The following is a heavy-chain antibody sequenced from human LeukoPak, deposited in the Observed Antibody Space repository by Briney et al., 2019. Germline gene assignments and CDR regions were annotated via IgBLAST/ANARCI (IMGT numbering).Heavy chain of an antibody. CDR3: ARVSDYYDSSGYYYMDV. CDR1: GGSISSYY. Sequence: SETLSLTCTVSGGSISSYYWSWIRQPPGKGLEWIGYIYYSGSTNYNPSLKSRVTISVDTSKNQFSLKLSSVTAADTAVYYCARVSDYYDSSGYYYMDVWGKGTTVTISS. V-gene: IGHV4-59*01. D-gene: IGHD3-22*01. J-gene: IGHJ6*03. CDR2: IYYSGST.